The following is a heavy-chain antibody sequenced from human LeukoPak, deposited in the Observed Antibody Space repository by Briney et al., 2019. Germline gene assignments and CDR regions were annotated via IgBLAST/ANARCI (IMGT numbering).Heavy chain of an antibody. CDR2: ISAYNGNT. CDR1: GYTFTSYG. J-gene: IGHJ5*02. D-gene: IGHD3-10*01. Sequence: WASVKVSCKASGYTFTSYGISWVRQAPGQGLEWMGWISAYNGNTNYAQKFQGRVTMTRNTSISTAYMELSSLRSEDTAVYYCARGRSNYYGPGSFRFDPWGQGTLVTVSS. CDR3: ARGRSNYYGPGSFRFDP. V-gene: IGHV1-18*01.